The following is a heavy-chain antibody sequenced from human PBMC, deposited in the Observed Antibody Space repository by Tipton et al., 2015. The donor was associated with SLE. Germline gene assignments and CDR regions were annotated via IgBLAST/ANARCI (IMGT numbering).Heavy chain of an antibody. V-gene: IGHV4-59*01. CDR3: ARVLGDSWFDP. Sequence: TLSLTCTVSGGSISNYYWSWIRQSPVKGLEFIGYIYYSGYTNYNPSLKSRVTMSVDMSKNQFSLKLRSVTAADTAVYYCARVLGDSWFDPWGQGTLVTVSS. CDR2: IYYSGYT. D-gene: IGHD4-17*01. J-gene: IGHJ5*02. CDR1: GGSISNYY.